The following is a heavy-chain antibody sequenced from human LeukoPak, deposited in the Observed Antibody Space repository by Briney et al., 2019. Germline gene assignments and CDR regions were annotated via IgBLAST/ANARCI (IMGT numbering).Heavy chain of an antibody. J-gene: IGHJ4*02. CDR1: GGTFSSYA. D-gene: IGHD5-18*01. CDR3: ARVIGYNYGFDY. V-gene: IGHV1-69*04. Sequence: KVSCKASGGTFSSYAISWVRQAPGQGLEWMGRIIPILGIANYAQKFQGRVTITADKSTSTAYMELSSLRSEDTAVYYCARVIGYNYGFDYWGQGTLVTVSS. CDR2: IIPILGIA.